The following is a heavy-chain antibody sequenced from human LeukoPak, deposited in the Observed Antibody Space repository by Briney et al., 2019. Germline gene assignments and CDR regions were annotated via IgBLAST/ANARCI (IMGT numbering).Heavy chain of an antibody. CDR3: ARGFGYGGKFYFDY. Sequence: ASVKVSCKASAYHFVNYYMHWVRQAPGQGLEWMGWINPDSGVTNYAQKFQGRVTMTRDTSLTTAYMELTTLRSDDTAVYYCARGFGYGGKFYFDYWGQGTLVTVSS. CDR1: AYHFVNYY. CDR2: INPDSGVT. V-gene: IGHV1-2*02. J-gene: IGHJ4*02. D-gene: IGHD4-23*01.